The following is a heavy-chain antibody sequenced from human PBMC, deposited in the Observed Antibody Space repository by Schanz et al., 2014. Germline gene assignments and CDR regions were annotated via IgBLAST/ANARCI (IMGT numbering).Heavy chain of an antibody. CDR1: RYTFNTYG. D-gene: IGHD4-17*01. CDR2: IIPSLGIA. Sequence: QGQLVQSGPEVKEPGASVKVSCEASRYTFNTYGLNWVRQAPGQGLEWMGRIIPSLGIANYAQKFQGRVTITADRSTSTAYMELTSLRSEDTAVYYCARTIAYGGSSGYFDYWGQGTLVTVSS. V-gene: IGHV1-69*04. J-gene: IGHJ4*02. CDR3: ARTIAYGGSSGYFDY.